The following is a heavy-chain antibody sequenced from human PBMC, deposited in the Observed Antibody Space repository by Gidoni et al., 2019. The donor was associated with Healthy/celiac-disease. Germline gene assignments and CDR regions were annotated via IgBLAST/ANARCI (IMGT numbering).Heavy chain of an antibody. CDR3: ARGDSRQWLTY. D-gene: IGHD6-19*01. J-gene: IGHJ4*02. V-gene: IGHV1-46*01. CDR2: INPRGGST. CDR1: GYTFTSYY. Sequence: QVQLVQSGAEVKKPGASVKVSCKASGYTFTSYYMHWVLQAPGQGLEWMGIINPRGGSTSYAQKFQGRVTMTRDTSTSTVYMELSSLRSEDTAVYYCARGDSRQWLTYWGQGTLVTVSS.